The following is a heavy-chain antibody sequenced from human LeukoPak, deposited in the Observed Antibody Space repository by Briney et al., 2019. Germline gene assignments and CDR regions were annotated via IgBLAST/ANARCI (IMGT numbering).Heavy chain of an antibody. CDR1: GFTFSSYA. V-gene: IGHV3-23*01. D-gene: IGHD3-16*02. J-gene: IGHJ5*02. Sequence: PGGSLRLSCAASGFTFSSYAMSWVRQAPGKGLEWVSAISGSGGSTYYADSVKGRFTISRDNSKNTLYLQMNSLRAEDTAVYYCAKDVSFMITFGGVIVPDWFDPWGQGTLVTVPS. CDR2: ISGSGGST. CDR3: AKDVSFMITFGGVIVPDWFDP.